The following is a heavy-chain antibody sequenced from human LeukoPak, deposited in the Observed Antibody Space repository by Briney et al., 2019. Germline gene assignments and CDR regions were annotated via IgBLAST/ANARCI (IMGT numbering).Heavy chain of an antibody. V-gene: IGHV3-48*01. CDR1: GFTVSSNS. Sequence: GGSLRLSCTVSGFTVSSNSMSWIRQAPGKGLEWVSYISSSSSTIYYADSVKGRFTISRDNAKNSLYLQMNSLRAEDTAVYYCARVGVAYSSSSSWFDPWGQGTLVTVSS. CDR2: ISSSSSTI. D-gene: IGHD6-6*01. CDR3: ARVGVAYSSSSSWFDP. J-gene: IGHJ5*02.